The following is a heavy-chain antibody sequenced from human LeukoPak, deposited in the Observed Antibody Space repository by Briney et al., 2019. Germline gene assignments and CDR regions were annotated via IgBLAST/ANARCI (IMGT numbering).Heavy chain of an antibody. Sequence: GGTLRLSCAASGFTFSSYGMSWVRQAPGKGLEWVSAISGSGGSTYYADSVKGRFTISRDNAKNSLYLQMNSLRAEDTAVYYCARVFGYSYGTGSGYFDYWGQGTLVTVSS. J-gene: IGHJ4*02. V-gene: IGHV3-23*01. CDR2: ISGSGGST. CDR3: ARVFGYSYGTGSGYFDY. CDR1: GFTFSSYG. D-gene: IGHD5-18*01.